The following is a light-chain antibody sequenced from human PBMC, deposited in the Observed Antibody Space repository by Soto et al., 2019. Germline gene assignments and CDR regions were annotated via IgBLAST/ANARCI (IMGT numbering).Light chain of an antibody. CDR2: RAS. CDR1: QSISSW. J-gene: IGKJ1*01. V-gene: IGKV1-5*03. CDR3: QHYNSEGT. Sequence: DIQMTQSPSTLSASIGDRVTITCRASQSISSWLAWYQQKPGKVPKLLIYRASTLESGVPSGFSGSGSGTEFTLTINSLQPDDFATYYCQHYNSEGTFGQGTKVEIK.